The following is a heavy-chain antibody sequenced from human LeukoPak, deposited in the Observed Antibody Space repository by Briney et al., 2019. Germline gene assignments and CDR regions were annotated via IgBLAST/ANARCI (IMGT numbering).Heavy chain of an antibody. J-gene: IGHJ4*02. CDR2: IIPIFGTA. D-gene: IGHD1-26*01. CDR1: GGTFSSYA. Sequence: GASVKVSCKASGGTFSSYAISWVRQAPGQGLEWMGGIIPIFGTANYAQKFQGRVTITADESTSTAYMELSSLRSEDTAVYYCARDETVGAHILHYWGQGTLVTVSS. CDR3: ARDETVGAHILHY. V-gene: IGHV1-69*13.